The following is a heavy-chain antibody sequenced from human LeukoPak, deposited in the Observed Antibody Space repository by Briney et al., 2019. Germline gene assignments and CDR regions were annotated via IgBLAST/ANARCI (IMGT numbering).Heavy chain of an antibody. CDR3: ARGIAAAGRS. CDR2: IYYSGST. V-gene: IGHV4-59*08. D-gene: IGHD6-13*01. Sequence: SQTLSLTCTVSGGSVSSYYWSWIRQPPGKGLEWIGYIYYSGSTNYNPSLKSRVTISVDTSKNQFSLKLSSVTAADTAVYYCARGIAAAGRSWGQGTLVTVSS. CDR1: GGSVSSYY. J-gene: IGHJ1*01.